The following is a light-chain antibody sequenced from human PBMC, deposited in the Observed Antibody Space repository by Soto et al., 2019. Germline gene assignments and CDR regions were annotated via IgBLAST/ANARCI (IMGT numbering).Light chain of an antibody. CDR1: QGISSY. CDR2: AAS. CDR3: QQYYSYPRIT. Sequence: AIRMTQSPSSFSASTGDRVTITCRASQGISSYLAWYQQKPGKAPKLLIYAASTLQSGVPSRFSGSGSGTDFTLTISCLQSEDFATYYCQQYYSYPRITFGGGTKVENK. J-gene: IGKJ4*01. V-gene: IGKV1-8*01.